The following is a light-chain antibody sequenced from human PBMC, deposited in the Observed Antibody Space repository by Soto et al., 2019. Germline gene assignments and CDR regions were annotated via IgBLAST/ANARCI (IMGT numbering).Light chain of an antibody. CDR3: ASWDDSLRGFV. J-gene: IGLJ1*01. CDR1: SSNIEYNS. V-gene: IGLV1-47*01. CDR2: RNN. Sequence: QLVLTQPPSASGTPGQRVTISCSGSSSNIEYNSVYWYQQLPGSAPKLLIHRNNQRPSGVPDRFSASKSGASASLAISGLRSEDEADYHCASWDDSLRGFVFGTGTKLTVL.